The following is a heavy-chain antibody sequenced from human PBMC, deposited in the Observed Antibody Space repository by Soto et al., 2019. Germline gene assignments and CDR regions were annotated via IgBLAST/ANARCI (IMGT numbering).Heavy chain of an antibody. D-gene: IGHD6-13*01. Sequence: ASVKVSCKASGYTFTSYYMHWVRQAPGQGLEWMGIINPSGGSTSFAQKFQGRVTMTRDTSTSTVYKELSSLRSEDTAVYYCAGGAGIPADFIDVWGKGTTVTVS. J-gene: IGHJ6*04. CDR1: GYTFTSYY. CDR3: AGGAGIPADFIDV. CDR2: INPSGGST. V-gene: IGHV1-46*03.